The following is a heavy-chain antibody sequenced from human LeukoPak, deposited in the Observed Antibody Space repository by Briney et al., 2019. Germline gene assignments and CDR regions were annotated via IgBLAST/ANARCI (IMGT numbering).Heavy chain of an antibody. J-gene: IGHJ4*02. CDR3: PTEDYYDSSGYYPYFDY. CDR1: GFTFNNAW. D-gene: IGHD3-22*01. CDR2: IKSKPDGGTT. V-gene: IGHV3-15*01. Sequence: GGSLRLSCAASGFTFNNAWMSWVRQAPGKGLEWVGRIKSKPDGGTTDYAAPVKGRFTISRDDSKNTLYLQMNSLKSEDTAVYYCPTEDYYDSSGYYPYFDYWGQGTLVTVSS.